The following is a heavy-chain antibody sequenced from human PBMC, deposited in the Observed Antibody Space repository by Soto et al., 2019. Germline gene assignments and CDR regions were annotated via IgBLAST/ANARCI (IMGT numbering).Heavy chain of an antibody. D-gene: IGHD2-15*01. CDR1: GFSLSTSGMC. CDR3: ARIASGGSCYSNYYGMDV. V-gene: IGHV2-70*01. Sequence: GSGPTLVNPTQTLTLTCTFSGFSLSTSGMCVSWIRQPPGKALEWLALIDWDDDKYYSTSLKTRLTISKDTSKNQVVLTMTNMDPVDTATYYCARIASGGSCYSNYYGMDVWGQGTTVTVSS. J-gene: IGHJ6*02. CDR2: IDWDDDK.